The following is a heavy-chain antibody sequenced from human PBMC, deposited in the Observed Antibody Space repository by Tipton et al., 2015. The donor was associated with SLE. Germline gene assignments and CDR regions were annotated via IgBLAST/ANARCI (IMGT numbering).Heavy chain of an antibody. J-gene: IGHJ4*02. CDR1: GASISSHY. Sequence: TLSLTCSVSGASISSHYWTWIRQPPGKGLEWIGYISDSGITNYNPSLKSRVTISVDTSKNQFSLKLSSVTAADTAVYYCARGRIAVAGNHFDYWGQGTLVTVSS. D-gene: IGHD6-19*01. V-gene: IGHV4-59*08. CDR3: ARGRIAVAGNHFDY. CDR2: ISDSGIT.